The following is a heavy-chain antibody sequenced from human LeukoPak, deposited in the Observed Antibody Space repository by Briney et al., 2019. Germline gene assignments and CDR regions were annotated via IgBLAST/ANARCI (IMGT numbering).Heavy chain of an antibody. CDR1: GGSISGYF. D-gene: IGHD2-21*02. V-gene: IGHV4-59*01. CDR3: ATYYCGGDCYSGYFDY. CDR2: IYYSGST. Sequence: SETLSLTCTVSGGSISGYFWSWIRQPPGKGLEWIGYIYYSGSTNYNPSLESRVTMSVDTSKNQFSLKLASVTAADTAVYYCATYYCGGDCYSGYFDYWGQGTLVTVSS. J-gene: IGHJ4*02.